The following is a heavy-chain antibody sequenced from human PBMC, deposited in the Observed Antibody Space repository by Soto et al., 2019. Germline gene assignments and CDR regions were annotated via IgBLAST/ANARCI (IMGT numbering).Heavy chain of an antibody. CDR3: AKDRRLRFQTETGSGNHPMSY. CDR1: GFTFSSYA. J-gene: IGHJ4*02. CDR2: ISGSGGST. D-gene: IGHD3-3*01. V-gene: IGHV3-23*01. Sequence: GGSLRLSCAASGFTFSSYAMSWVRQAPGKGLEWVSAISGSGGSTYYADSVKGRFTISRDNSKNTLYLQMNSLRAEDTAVYYCAKDRRLRFQTETGSGNHPMSYWGQGTLVTVSS.